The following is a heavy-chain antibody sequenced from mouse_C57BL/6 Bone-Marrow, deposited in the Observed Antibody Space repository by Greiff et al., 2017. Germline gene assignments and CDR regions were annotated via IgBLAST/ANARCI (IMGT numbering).Heavy chain of an antibody. J-gene: IGHJ1*03. CDR2: IDPSDSET. Sequence: QVQLQQPGAELVRPGSSVKLSCKASGYTFTSYWMHWVKQRPIQGLEWIGNIDPSDSETHYTQKFKDKATLTVDKSSSTAYMQLSSLTSEDSAVYYCARHWYFDVWGTGTTVTVSS. V-gene: IGHV1-52*01. CDR1: GYTFTSYW. CDR3: ARHWYFDV.